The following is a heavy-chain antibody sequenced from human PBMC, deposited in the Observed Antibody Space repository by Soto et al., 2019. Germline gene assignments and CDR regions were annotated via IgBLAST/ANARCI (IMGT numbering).Heavy chain of an antibody. CDR1: GFSLSTSGLG. Sequence: SGPTLVNPTQTLTLTCTFSGFSLSTSGLGVGWIRQPPGKALEGPALIYWDDDKRYSPSLKSRLTITKDTSKNQVVLTMTNMDPVDTATYYCAHSVYDSSGYYSGFDYWGQGTLVTVSS. D-gene: IGHD3-22*01. V-gene: IGHV2-5*02. CDR2: IYWDDDK. CDR3: AHSVYDSSGYYSGFDY. J-gene: IGHJ4*02.